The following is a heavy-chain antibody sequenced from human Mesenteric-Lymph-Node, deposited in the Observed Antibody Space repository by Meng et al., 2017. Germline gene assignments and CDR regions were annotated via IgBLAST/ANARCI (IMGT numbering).Heavy chain of an antibody. CDR2: IYPDDSDT. J-gene: IGHJ4*02. Sequence: KVSCKGSGYSFTNYWIGWVRQMPGKGLEWMGIIYPDDSDTRYSPSFQGQVTISADKSISTAYLQWSSLQASDTAIYYCARNPSYFDVWGQGTLVTVSS. V-gene: IGHV5-51*01. CDR3: ARNPSYFDV. CDR1: GYSFTNYW.